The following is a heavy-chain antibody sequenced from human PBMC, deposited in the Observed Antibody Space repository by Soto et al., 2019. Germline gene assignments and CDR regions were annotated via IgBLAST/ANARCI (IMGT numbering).Heavy chain of an antibody. CDR3: ARSSVRGWSY. Sequence: SETLSLTCAVYGGSFSGYYWTWIRQPPGKGLEWIGEITHSGSTNYNPSLKSRVTISVDTSKNQFSLNLNSVTAADTAVYYCARSSVRGWSYWGQGTLVTVSS. CDR2: ITHSGST. V-gene: IGHV4-34*01. J-gene: IGHJ4*02. CDR1: GGSFSGYY. D-gene: IGHD3-10*02.